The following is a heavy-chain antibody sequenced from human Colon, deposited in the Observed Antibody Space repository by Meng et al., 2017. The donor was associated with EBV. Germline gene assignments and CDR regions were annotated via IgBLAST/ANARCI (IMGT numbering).Heavy chain of an antibody. D-gene: IGHD3-10*01. Sequence: EVQLVGSGGGVVKPGESLRLSCAASGFTFTNSHMTWVRQAPGKGLEWVGRIKRASDGGTTDYAAPVKGRFTISRDDSKSTVYLQMNSLKSEDTGVYYCTDVGGDMIWGQGTLVTVSS. J-gene: IGHJ4*02. CDR2: IKRASDGGTT. CDR1: GFTFTNSH. CDR3: TDVGGDMI. V-gene: IGHV3-15*01.